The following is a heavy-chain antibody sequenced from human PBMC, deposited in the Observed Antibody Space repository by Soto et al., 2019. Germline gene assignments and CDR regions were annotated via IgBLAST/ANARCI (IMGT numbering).Heavy chain of an antibody. CDR3: ARCSRYYYDSSAHAFDI. CDR2: ISSSSSTI. CDR1: GFTFSSYS. V-gene: IGHV3-48*02. Sequence: GGSLRLSCAASGFTFSSYSMNWVRQAPGKGLEWVSYISSSSSTIYYADSVKGRFTISRDNAKNSLYLQMNSLRDEDTAVYYCARCSRYYYDSSAHAFDIWGQGTMVTVSS. D-gene: IGHD3-22*01. J-gene: IGHJ3*02.